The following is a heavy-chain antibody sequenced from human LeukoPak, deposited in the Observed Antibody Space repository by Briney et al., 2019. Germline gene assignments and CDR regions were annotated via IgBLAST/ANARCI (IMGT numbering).Heavy chain of an antibody. D-gene: IGHD2-15*01. CDR2: ISGSGAST. J-gene: IGHJ6*03. Sequence: VGSLRLSCAASGSGFIFSNYGMRWVRQAPGKGLEWVSAISGSGASTYYADSVKGRCIVSRDNSKKTLHLQMNNLRAEDTAVYYCARCDMYCNGGRCYPYYYMDVWGKGTTVTVSS. CDR1: GSGFIFSNYG. V-gene: IGHV3-23*01. CDR3: ARCDMYCNGGRCYPYYYMDV.